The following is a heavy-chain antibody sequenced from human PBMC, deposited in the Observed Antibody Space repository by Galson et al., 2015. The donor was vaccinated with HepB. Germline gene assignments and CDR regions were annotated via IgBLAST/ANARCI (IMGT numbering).Heavy chain of an antibody. V-gene: IGHV3-30-3*01. D-gene: IGHD2-2*01. J-gene: IGHJ4*02. Sequence: SLRLSCAASGFTFSSYAMHWVRQAPGKGLEWVAVISYDGSNKYYADSVKGRFTISRDNSKNTLYLQMNSLRAEDTAVYYCARVRGVVPGPLGYWGQGTLVTVSS. CDR1: GFTFSSYA. CDR2: ISYDGSNK. CDR3: ARVRGVVPGPLGY.